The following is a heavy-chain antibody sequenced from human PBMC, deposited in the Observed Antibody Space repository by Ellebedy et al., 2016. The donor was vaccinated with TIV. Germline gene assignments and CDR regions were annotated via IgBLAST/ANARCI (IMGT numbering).Heavy chain of an antibody. CDR2: ISSSSSYT. Sequence: PGGSLRLSCAASGFTFSSYAMSWVRQAPGKGLEWVSYISSSSSYTNYADSVKGRFTISRDNAKNSLYLQMNSLRAEDTAVYYCAREYYYGMDVWGQGTTVTVSS. CDR1: GFTFSSYA. V-gene: IGHV3-21*05. J-gene: IGHJ6*02. CDR3: AREYYYGMDV.